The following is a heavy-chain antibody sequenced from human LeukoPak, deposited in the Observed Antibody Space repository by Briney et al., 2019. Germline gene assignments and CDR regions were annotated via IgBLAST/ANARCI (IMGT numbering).Heavy chain of an antibody. CDR1: GFTFSSYG. J-gene: IGHJ4*02. D-gene: IGHD3-10*01. V-gene: IGHV3-30*02. CDR3: AKTRGAVPGYFDY. Sequence: GGSLRLSCAASGFTFSSYGMHWVRQAPGKGLEWVAFIRYDGSNKYYADSVKGRFTISRDNSKNTLYLQMNSLRAEDTAVYYCAKTRGAVPGYFDYWGQGTLVTVSS. CDR2: IRYDGSNK.